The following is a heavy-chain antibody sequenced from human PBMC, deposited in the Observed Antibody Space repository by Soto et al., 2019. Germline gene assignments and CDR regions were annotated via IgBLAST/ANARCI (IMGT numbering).Heavy chain of an antibody. CDR1: GGSISRGDYY. D-gene: IGHD3-3*01. Sequence: TSETLSLTCTFSGGSISRGDYYWSWIRQPPGKGLEWIGYIYYSGSTHYSPSLKSRVSITVDTSKNQFSLNLASVSAEDTAVYYCARTSLTIFGPSKDYYGMGVWGQGTLVTVSS. V-gene: IGHV4-30-4*01. J-gene: IGHJ6*02. CDR2: IYYSGST. CDR3: ARTSLTIFGPSKDYYGMGV.